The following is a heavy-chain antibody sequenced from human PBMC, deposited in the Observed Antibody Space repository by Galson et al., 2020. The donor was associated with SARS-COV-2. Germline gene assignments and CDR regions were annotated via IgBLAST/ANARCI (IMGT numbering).Heavy chain of an antibody. Sequence: KIGESLKISCKASGYSFSDYWIGWVRQMPGKGLEWMGNIFPINSETRYSPSFQGQVTISADKSISTAYLQWSSLKASDTAIYYCARQRYEYNYFDPWGQGTQVTVSS. V-gene: IGHV5-51*01. J-gene: IGHJ5*02. CDR3: ARQRYEYNYFDP. CDR1: GYSFSDYW. CDR2: IFPINSET. D-gene: IGHD1-20*01.